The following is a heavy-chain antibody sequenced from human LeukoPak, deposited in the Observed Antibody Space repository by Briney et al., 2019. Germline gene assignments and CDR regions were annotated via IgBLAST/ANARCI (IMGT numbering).Heavy chain of an antibody. V-gene: IGHV4-4*07. CDR2: IYTSGST. CDR1: GDSISSYY. CDR3: ARESKSYDGSGYYHDY. D-gene: IGHD3-22*01. Sequence: SETLSLTCTVSGDSISSYYWSWIRQPAGKGLEWIGRIYTSGSTDYNPSLKSRVTMSVDTSKNQFSLKLSSMTAADTAVYYCARESKSYDGSGYYHDYWGQGPLVTVSS. J-gene: IGHJ4*02.